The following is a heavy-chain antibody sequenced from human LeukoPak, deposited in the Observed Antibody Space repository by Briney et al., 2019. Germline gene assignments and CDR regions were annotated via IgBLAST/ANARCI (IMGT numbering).Heavy chain of an antibody. Sequence: GGPLRLSCAASGFTFSSYAMSWVRQAPGKGLEWVSAISGSGGSTYYADSVKGRFTISRDNSKNTLYLQMNSLRAEGTAVYYCAKSLEWLLSGPYDVWGQGTTVTVSS. CDR2: ISGSGGST. CDR1: GFTFSSYA. J-gene: IGHJ6*02. D-gene: IGHD3-3*01. V-gene: IGHV3-23*01. CDR3: AKSLEWLLSGPYDV.